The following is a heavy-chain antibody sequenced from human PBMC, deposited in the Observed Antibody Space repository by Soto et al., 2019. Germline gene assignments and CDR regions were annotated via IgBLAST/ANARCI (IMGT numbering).Heavy chain of an antibody. CDR3: ARENGYSHDNSGYYYD. D-gene: IGHD3-22*01. V-gene: IGHV3-11*01. CDR1: GFSFSDYY. Sequence: QVQLVESGGGLVKPGGSLRLSCSASGFSFSDYYMSWIRQAPGKGLEWVSFISSSGSTIYYADSVKGRFTISRDNAKNSLYLQMSSLRAEDTAVYFCARENGYSHDNSGYYYDWGQGTLVAVSS. CDR2: ISSSGSTI. J-gene: IGHJ4*02.